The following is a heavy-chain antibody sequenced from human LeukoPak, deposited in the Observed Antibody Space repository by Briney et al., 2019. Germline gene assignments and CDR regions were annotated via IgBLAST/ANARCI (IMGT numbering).Heavy chain of an antibody. D-gene: IGHD6-6*01. CDR3: ARSTAGYSSSPTRYYYYYYMDV. V-gene: IGHV4-34*01. CDR2: INHSGST. J-gene: IGHJ6*03. CDR1: GGSFSGYY. Sequence: SETLSLTCAVYGGSFSGYYWSWIRQPPGKGLEWIGEINHSGSTNYNPSLKSRVTISVEPSKNQFSLKLSSVTASDTAVYYCARSTAGYSSSPTRYYYYYYMDVWGKGTTVTVSS.